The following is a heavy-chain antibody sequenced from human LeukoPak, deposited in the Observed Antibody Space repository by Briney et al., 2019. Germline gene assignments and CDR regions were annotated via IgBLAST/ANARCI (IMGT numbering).Heavy chain of an antibody. D-gene: IGHD1-1*01. Sequence: GGSLKISCKGSGYNFPTYWIGWVRQMPGKGLEWMGIIYPGDSETRYSPSFQGQVAISTDKSISTVYLQWRSLKASDTAMYYCARQAITTAGPDFWGQGTLVTVSS. V-gene: IGHV5-51*01. CDR3: ARQAITTAGPDF. J-gene: IGHJ4*02. CDR1: GYNFPTYW. CDR2: IYPGDSET.